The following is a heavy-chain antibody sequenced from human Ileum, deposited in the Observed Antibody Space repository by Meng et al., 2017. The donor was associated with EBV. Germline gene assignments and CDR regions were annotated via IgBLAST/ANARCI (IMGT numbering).Heavy chain of an antibody. CDR1: GYSISTTTW. J-gene: IGHJ4*02. CDR3: ARNSESGSYIDY. D-gene: IGHD1-26*01. CDR2: IYYSGTT. V-gene: IGHV4-28*01. Sequence: GQLQQSGPGLVKPSDTLSLPCAVSGYSISTTTWWGWIRRPPGKGLEWIGHIYYSGTTYNNPSLKSRVTMSIDPSKNQFSLKLSSVTAVDTAVYYCARNSESGSYIDYWGLGTLVTVSS.